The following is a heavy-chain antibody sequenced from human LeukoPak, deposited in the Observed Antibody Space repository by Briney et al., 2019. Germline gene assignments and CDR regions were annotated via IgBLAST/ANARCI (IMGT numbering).Heavy chain of an antibody. CDR1: GGSFSGYY. V-gene: IGHV4-34*01. Sequence: ASETLSLTCAVYGGSFSGYYWSWIRQPPGKGLEWIGEINHSGSTNYNPSLKSRVTISVDTSKNQFSLQLNSVTPEDTAVYYCARSGSGGWIDHWGQGTLVTVSS. D-gene: IGHD6-19*01. J-gene: IGHJ4*02. CDR3: ARSGSGGWIDH. CDR2: INHSGST.